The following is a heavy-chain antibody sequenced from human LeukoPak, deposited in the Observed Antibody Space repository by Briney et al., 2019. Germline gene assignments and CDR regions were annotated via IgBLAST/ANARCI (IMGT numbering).Heavy chain of an antibody. Sequence: PGGSLRLSCAASGFTFSSYGMHWVRQAPGKGLEWVAFIRYDGSNKYYADSVKGRFTISRDNSKNTLYLQMNSLRAEDTAVYYCAKGVSDSSGYYYGFVWGQGTLVTVSS. CDR2: IRYDGSNK. J-gene: IGHJ4*02. CDR1: GFTFSSYG. D-gene: IGHD3-22*01. CDR3: AKGVSDSSGYYYGFV. V-gene: IGHV3-30*02.